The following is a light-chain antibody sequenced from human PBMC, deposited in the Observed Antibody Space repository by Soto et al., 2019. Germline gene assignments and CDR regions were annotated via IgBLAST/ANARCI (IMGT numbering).Light chain of an antibody. CDR1: QGIRKD. CDR3: QQRNNWPPVT. V-gene: IGKV1-6*01. J-gene: IGKJ4*01. Sequence: AIQLTQSPSSLSASVGDRVTITCRASQGIRKDLAWYQQKPGKAPKLLIYATSSLQSGAPSRFSGSGSGRDFTLTISSLEPEDFAVYYCQQRNNWPPVTFGGGAKVDIK. CDR2: ATS.